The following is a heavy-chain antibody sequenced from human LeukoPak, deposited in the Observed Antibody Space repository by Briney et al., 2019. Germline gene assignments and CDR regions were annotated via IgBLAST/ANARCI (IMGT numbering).Heavy chain of an antibody. CDR2: INRDGSEK. D-gene: IGHD2-21*01. Sequence: GGSLRLSCAASGFTFSNYWMSWVRQAPGKGLEWVANINRDGSEKSYVDSVEGRFTISRDNAKKSLYLHVNSLRAEDTAVYYCARDIYGGHDYWGQGTLLTVSS. V-gene: IGHV3-7*04. J-gene: IGHJ4*02. CDR1: GFTFSNYW. CDR3: ARDIYGGHDY.